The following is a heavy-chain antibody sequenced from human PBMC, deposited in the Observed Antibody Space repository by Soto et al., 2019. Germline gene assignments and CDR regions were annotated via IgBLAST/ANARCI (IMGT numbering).Heavy chain of an antibody. CDR2: ISSSSSTI. D-gene: IGHD2-2*01. CDR3: ARDRRCSSTSCYGTNWFDP. V-gene: IGHV3-48*01. CDR1: GFTFSSYS. Sequence: EVQLVESGGGLVQPGGSLRLSCAASGFTFSSYSMNWVRQAPGEGLEWVSYISSSSSTIYYADSVKGRFTISRDNAKNSLYLQMNSLRAQDTAVYYCARDRRCSSTSCYGTNWFDPWGQGTLVTVSS. J-gene: IGHJ5*02.